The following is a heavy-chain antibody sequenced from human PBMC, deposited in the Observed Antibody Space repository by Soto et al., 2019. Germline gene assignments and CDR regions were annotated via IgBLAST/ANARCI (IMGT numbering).Heavy chain of an antibody. V-gene: IGHV1-18*01. D-gene: IGHD6-25*01. CDR3: ASQPSDYTRKGYYGMEV. CDR1: GYTFTSYC. CDR2: ISAYNGNT. Sequence: ASVKVSCKASGYTFTSYCISWVRQAPGQGLEWMGWISAYNGNTNYAQKLHGRVTMTTDTSTSTAYMDLRSLRTDDPAVYFCASQPSDYTRKGYYGMEVWGQGTTVTVSS. J-gene: IGHJ6*02.